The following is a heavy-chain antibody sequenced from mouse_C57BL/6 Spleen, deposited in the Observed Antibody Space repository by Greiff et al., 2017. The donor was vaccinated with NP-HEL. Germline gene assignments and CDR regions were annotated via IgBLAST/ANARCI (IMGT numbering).Heavy chain of an antibody. D-gene: IGHD2-4*01. V-gene: IGHV1-52*01. Sequence: QVQLKQPGAELVRPGSSVKLSCKASGYTFTSYWMHWVKQRPIQGLEWIGNIDPSDSETHYNQKFKDKATLTVDKSSSTAYMQLSSLTSEDSAVYYCAREHDYDVGDYAMDYWGQGTSVTVSS. CDR3: AREHDYDVGDYAMDY. CDR2: IDPSDSET. CDR1: GYTFTSYW. J-gene: IGHJ4*01.